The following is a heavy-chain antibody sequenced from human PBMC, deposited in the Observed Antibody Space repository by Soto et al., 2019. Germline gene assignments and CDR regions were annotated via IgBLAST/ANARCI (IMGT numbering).Heavy chain of an antibody. J-gene: IGHJ6*02. CDR1: GFTFSSYA. V-gene: IGHV3-23*01. Sequence: EGSLRLSCAASGFTFSSYAMSWVRQAPGKGLEWVSAISGSGGSTYYADSVKGRFTISRDNSKNTLYLQMNSLRAEDTAVYYCAKEEGRGYCTNGVCYGDYYYYGMDVWGQGTTVTVSS. CDR2: ISGSGGST. D-gene: IGHD2-8*01. CDR3: AKEEGRGYCTNGVCYGDYYYYGMDV.